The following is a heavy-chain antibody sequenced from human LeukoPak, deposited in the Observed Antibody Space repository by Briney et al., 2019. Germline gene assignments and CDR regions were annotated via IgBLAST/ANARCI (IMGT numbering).Heavy chain of an antibody. Sequence: SETLSLTCTASGGSISSHYWSWIRQPPGKGLEWIGEINHSGSTNYNPSLESRVTISVDTSKNQFSLKLSSVTAADTAVYYCARGKTPGYRDAFDIWGQGTMVTVSS. CDR1: GGSISSHY. CDR2: INHSGST. CDR3: ARGKTPGYRDAFDI. V-gene: IGHV4-34*01. D-gene: IGHD4-23*01. J-gene: IGHJ3*02.